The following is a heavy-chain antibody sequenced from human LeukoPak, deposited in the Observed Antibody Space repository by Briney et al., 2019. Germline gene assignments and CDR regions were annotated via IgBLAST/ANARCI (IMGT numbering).Heavy chain of an antibody. V-gene: IGHV5-51*01. CDR2: IYPGDSDT. Sequence: GESLQISSKGSGYSFISYWIAWVRQMPGKGLEWMGIIYPGDSDTRYSPSFQGQVTISADKSISTAYLQWSSLKASDTAMYYCARRARGYCSSTSCYFDSWGQGTLVTVSS. J-gene: IGHJ4*02. D-gene: IGHD2-2*01. CDR3: ARRARGYCSSTSCYFDS. CDR1: GYSFISYW.